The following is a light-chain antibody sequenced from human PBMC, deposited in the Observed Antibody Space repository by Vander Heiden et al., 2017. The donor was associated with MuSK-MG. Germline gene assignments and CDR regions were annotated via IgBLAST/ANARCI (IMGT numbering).Light chain of an antibody. CDR3: QQYRSSPWT. Sequence: IRMARSPSTLSASVGDRVTITCRASQSIGGWLDWYQQRPGKAPKLLIFDASSLESGVPSRFSGSGSGTDYTLTITSLQPHDFATYYCQQYRSSPWTFGQGTKVEIK. J-gene: IGKJ1*01. CDR1: QSIGGW. V-gene: IGKV1-5*01. CDR2: DAS.